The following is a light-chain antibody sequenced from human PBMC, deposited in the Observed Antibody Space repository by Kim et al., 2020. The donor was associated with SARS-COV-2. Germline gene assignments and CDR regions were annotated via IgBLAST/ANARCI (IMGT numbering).Light chain of an antibody. CDR1: SGHSNNA. V-gene: IGLV4-69*01. Sequence: QPVLIQSPSASASLGASVKLTCTLSSGHSNNAIAWHQQQPDKGPRYLMKVNSDGSLKKGDGIPDRFSGSSSGAERYLTISGLHSEDEADYYCQTWGTGSVGFGGGTKLTFL. CDR2: VNSDGSL. CDR3: QTWGTGSVG. J-gene: IGLJ2*01.